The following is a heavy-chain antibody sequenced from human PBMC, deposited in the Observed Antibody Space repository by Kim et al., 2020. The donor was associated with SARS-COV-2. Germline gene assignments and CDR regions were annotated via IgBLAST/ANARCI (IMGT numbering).Heavy chain of an antibody. CDR1: GGSISSSSYY. CDR3: ARHLMIGGGGPQYSSSYTAFDY. Sequence: SETLSLTCTVSGGSISSSSYYWGWIRQPPGKGLEWIGSIYYSGSTYYNPSLKSRVTISVDTSKNQFSLKLSSVTAADTAVYYCARHLMIGGGGPQYSSSYTAFDYWGQGTLVTVSS. J-gene: IGHJ4*02. D-gene: IGHD6-13*01. V-gene: IGHV4-39*01. CDR2: IYYSGST.